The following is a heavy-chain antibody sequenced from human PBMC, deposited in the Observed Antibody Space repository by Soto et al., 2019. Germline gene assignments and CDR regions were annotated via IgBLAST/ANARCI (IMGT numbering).Heavy chain of an antibody. CDR1: GGSISSGDYY. CDR2: IYYSGST. CDR3: ARDHYVYDILTGCGYYYGMDV. V-gene: IGHV4-30-4*01. D-gene: IGHD3-9*01. Sequence: QVQLQESGPGLVKPSQTLSLTCTVSGGSISSGDYYWSWIRQPPGKGLEWIGYIYYSGSTYYNPSLKSRVTISVDTSKNQFSLKLSSVTAADTAVYYCARDHYVYDILTGCGYYYGMDVWGQGTTVTVSS. J-gene: IGHJ6*02.